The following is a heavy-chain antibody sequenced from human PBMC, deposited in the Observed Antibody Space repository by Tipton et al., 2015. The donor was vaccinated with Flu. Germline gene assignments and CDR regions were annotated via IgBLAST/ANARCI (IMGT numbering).Heavy chain of an antibody. J-gene: IGHJ3*02. CDR3: ARHRVVVVPAAIPDAFDI. V-gene: IGHV4-39*01. CDR1: GGSISSSSYY. D-gene: IGHD2-2*02. CDR2: IYYSGST. Sequence: GLVKPSETLSLTCTVSGGSISSSSYYWGWIRQPPGKGLEWIGSIYYSGSTYYNPSLKSRVTISVDTSKNQFSLKLSSVTAADTAVYYCARHRVVVVPAAIPDAFDIWGQGTMVTVSS.